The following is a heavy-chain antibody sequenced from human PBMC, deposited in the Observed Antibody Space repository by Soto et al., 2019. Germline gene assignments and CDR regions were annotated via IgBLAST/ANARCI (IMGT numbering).Heavy chain of an antibody. Sequence: QVQLVESGGGVVQPGRSLRLSCVASGFTFSSYGMHWVRQAPGKGLEWVAIISYDGSNTYYADSVKGRFTISRDNSKNTLYVQMNSLRAEDTSVYYCAKEGGLSGSYYISSSYYFDYWGQGTLVTVSS. D-gene: IGHD1-26*01. CDR3: AKEGGLSGSYYISSSYYFDY. V-gene: IGHV3-30*18. CDR2: ISYDGSNT. CDR1: GFTFSSYG. J-gene: IGHJ4*02.